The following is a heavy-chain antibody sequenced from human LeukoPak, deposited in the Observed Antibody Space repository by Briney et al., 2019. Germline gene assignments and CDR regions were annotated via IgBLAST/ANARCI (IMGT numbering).Heavy chain of an antibody. CDR2: ISPDSGDT. CDR3: ARLDSIVGASYFDY. V-gene: IGHV1-2*02. J-gene: IGHJ4*02. D-gene: IGHD1-26*01. CDR1: GYTSTGYY. Sequence: AASVTVSCKTSGYTSTGYYMHWVRQAPGQGLEWMGWISPDSGDTNYAQTFQGRVTMTRDTSISTAYMELRRLRSDDTAIYYCARLDSIVGASYFDYWGQGSLVTVSS.